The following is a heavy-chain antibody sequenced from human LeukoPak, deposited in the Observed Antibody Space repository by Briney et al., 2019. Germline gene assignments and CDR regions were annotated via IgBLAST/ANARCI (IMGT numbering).Heavy chain of an antibody. CDR1: GFTFSSYE. J-gene: IGHJ6*02. CDR2: ISSSGSTI. Sequence: GGSLRLSCAASGFTFSSYEMIWVRQAPGKGLECFSYISSSGSTIYYADSVKGRFTISRDNAKNSLYLQMNSLRAEDTAVYYCARADSSSWAYYYYGMDVWGQGTTVTVSS. D-gene: IGHD6-13*01. CDR3: ARADSSSWAYYYYGMDV. V-gene: IGHV3-48*03.